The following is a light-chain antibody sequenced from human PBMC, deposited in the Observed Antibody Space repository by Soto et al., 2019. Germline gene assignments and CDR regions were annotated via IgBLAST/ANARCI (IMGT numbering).Light chain of an antibody. CDR3: QQYCSSPYT. CDR2: GAS. Sequence: EIVLTQSPGTLSLSPGERATLSFRASQSVSSSYLAWYQQKPGQAPRLLIYGASSRPTGIPDRFSGSGSGTDFTLTISRLEPADFAVYYCQQYCSSPYTFGQGTKLEIK. CDR1: QSVSSSY. V-gene: IGKV3-20*01. J-gene: IGKJ2*01.